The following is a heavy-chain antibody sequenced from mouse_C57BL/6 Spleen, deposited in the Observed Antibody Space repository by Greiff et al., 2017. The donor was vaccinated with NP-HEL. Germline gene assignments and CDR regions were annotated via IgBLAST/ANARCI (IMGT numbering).Heavy chain of an antibody. D-gene: IGHD1-1*01. CDR3: ARDNTVVAPYFDY. J-gene: IGHJ2*01. CDR1: GFTFSSYA. CDR2: ISDGGSYT. V-gene: IGHV5-4*01. Sequence: EVNVVESGGGLVKPGGSLKLSCAASGFTFSSYAMSWVRQTPEKRLEWVATISDGGSYTYYPDNVKGRFTISRDNAKNNLYLQMSHLKSEDTAMYYCARDNTVVAPYFDYWGQGTTLTVSS.